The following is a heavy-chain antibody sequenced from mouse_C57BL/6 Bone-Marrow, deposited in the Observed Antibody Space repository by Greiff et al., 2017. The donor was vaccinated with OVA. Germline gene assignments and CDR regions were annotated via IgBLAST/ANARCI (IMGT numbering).Heavy chain of an antibody. J-gene: IGHJ3*01. Sequence: EVHLVESGEGLVKPGGSLKLSCAASGFTFSSYAMSWVRQTPEKRLEWVAYISSGGDYIYYADTVKGRFTISRDNARNTLYLQMSSLKSEDTAMYYCTRDDSSGRGFAYWGQGTLVTVSA. V-gene: IGHV5-9-1*02. D-gene: IGHD3-2*02. CDR3: TRDDSSGRGFAY. CDR2: ISSGGDYI. CDR1: GFTFSSYA.